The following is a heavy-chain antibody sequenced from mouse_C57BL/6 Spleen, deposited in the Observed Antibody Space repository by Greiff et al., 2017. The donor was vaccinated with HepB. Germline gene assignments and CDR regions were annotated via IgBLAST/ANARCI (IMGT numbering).Heavy chain of an antibody. J-gene: IGHJ1*03. CDR1: GYTFTDYY. V-gene: IGHV1-26*01. CDR2: INPNNGGT. CDR3: ATVVATRWYFDV. D-gene: IGHD1-1*01. Sequence: VQLQQSGPELVKPGASVKISCKASGYTFTDYYMNWVKQSHGKSLEWIGDINPNNGGTSYNQKFKGKATLTVDKSSSTAYMELRSLTSEDSAVYYCATVVATRWYFDVWGTGTTVTVSS.